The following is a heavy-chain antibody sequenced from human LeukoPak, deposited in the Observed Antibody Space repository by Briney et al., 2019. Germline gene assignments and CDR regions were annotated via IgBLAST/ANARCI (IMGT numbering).Heavy chain of an antibody. J-gene: IGHJ5*02. CDR2: IYYSGST. CDR3: AMEITGTIDWHDP. Sequence: SETLSLTCTVSGGSISSHYWSWLRQPPGKGLEWIGYIYYSGSTNYNPSLQSRVTISVDASKNQFSLKLSSVTAADTAVYYCAMEITGTIDWHDPWGQGTLCTVSS. D-gene: IGHD1-7*01. V-gene: IGHV4-59*11. CDR1: GGSISSHY.